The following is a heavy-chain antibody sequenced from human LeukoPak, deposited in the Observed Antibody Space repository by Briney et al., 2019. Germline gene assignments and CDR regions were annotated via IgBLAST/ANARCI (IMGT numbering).Heavy chain of an antibody. CDR2: MNPNSGNT. CDR1: GYTFTSYD. D-gene: IGHD3-22*01. Sequence: ASVKVSCKVSGYTFTSYDINWVRQATGQGLERMGWMNPNSGNTGYAQKFQGRVTMTRNTSISTAYMELSNLRSEDTAVYFCAKISRDSSGYPYWGQGTLVTVSS. V-gene: IGHV1-8*01. CDR3: AKISRDSSGYPY. J-gene: IGHJ4*02.